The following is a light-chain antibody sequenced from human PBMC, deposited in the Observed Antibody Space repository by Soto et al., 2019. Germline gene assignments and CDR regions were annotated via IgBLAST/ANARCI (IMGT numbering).Light chain of an antibody. J-gene: IGKJ4*01. CDR2: DAS. CDR1: QSVSSGY. V-gene: IGKV3-20*01. CDR3: EQSGNPPLT. Sequence: GAVSLSKRERATLSCRASQSVSSGYLAWYQQKPGQAPRLLIYDASSRATGIPDRFSGSGSGTDFTLTISRLEPEDCAVYYCEQSGNPPLTFAGVTMV.